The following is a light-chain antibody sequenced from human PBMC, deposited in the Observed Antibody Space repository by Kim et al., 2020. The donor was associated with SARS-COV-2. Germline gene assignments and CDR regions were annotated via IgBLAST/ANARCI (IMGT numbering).Light chain of an antibody. V-gene: IGLV3-21*04. Sequence: PRKTARITCGGNNIGSKSVHWYQQKPGQAPVLVIYYDSDRPSGIPERFSGSNSGNTATLTISRVEAGDEADYYCQVWDSSSDHWVFGGGTKLTVL. J-gene: IGLJ3*02. CDR3: QVWDSSSDHWV. CDR2: YDS. CDR1: NIGSKS.